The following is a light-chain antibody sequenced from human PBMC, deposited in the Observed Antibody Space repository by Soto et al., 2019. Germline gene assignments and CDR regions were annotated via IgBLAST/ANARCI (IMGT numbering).Light chain of an antibody. J-gene: IGKJ1*01. V-gene: IGKV3-11*01. CDR2: DAS. Sequence: EILLTQSPATLALSPGERATLSCRASQSVSSYLAWYQQKPGQAPRLLIYDASNRATGIPARFSGSGSGTDFTLTISSLEPEDFAVYYCQHRSNWPRTFGQGTKVYIK. CDR1: QSVSSY. CDR3: QHRSNWPRT.